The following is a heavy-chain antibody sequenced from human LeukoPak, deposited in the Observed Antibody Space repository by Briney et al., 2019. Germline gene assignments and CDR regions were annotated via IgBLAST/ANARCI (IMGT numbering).Heavy chain of an antibody. CDR1: GFTVSSNY. Sequence: GGSLRLSCAASGFTVSSNYMSWVRQAPGKGLEWVAVIWYDGSNKYYADSVKGRFTISRDNSKNTLYLQMNSLRAEDTAVYYCARDLQLIFDHWGQGTLVTVSS. D-gene: IGHD5-18*01. J-gene: IGHJ4*02. V-gene: IGHV3-33*08. CDR3: ARDLQLIFDH. CDR2: IWYDGSNK.